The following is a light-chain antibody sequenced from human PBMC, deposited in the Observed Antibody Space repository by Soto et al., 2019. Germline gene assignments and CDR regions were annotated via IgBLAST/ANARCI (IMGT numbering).Light chain of an antibody. CDR2: GAS. V-gene: IGKV3-20*01. Sequence: EIGLSQSPCTLSLSPGERATLSCRASQSVSSNHLAWYQQKPGQAPRLLIYGASTRASGIPDRFSGSGSGTDFTLTISRLEPEDFAVYYCQQYGSSGTFGQGTKVDIK. J-gene: IGKJ1*01. CDR1: QSVSSNH. CDR3: QQYGSSGT.